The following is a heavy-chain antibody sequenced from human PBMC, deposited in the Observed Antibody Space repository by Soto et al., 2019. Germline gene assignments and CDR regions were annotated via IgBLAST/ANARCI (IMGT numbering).Heavy chain of an antibody. Sequence: EVQLLESGGGLVQPGGAVRLSCAASGFTFSSHAMSWVRQAPGKGLEWISSISAGSEGAYYADSVKGRFTISRDNSNTTLYLQMNSLRAEDTAVYYCARDLWWYLHWGQGTLVTVSS. CDR3: ARDLWWYLH. CDR1: GFTFSSHA. D-gene: IGHD2-15*01. J-gene: IGHJ4*02. CDR2: ISAGSEGA. V-gene: IGHV3-23*01.